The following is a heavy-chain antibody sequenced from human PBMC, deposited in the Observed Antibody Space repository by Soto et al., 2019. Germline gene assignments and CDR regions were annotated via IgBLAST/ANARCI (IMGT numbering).Heavy chain of an antibody. CDR2: IYYSGST. CDR1: GGSISSYY. CDR3: ARVNDFWTGYYSTNWFDP. V-gene: IGHV4-59*01. D-gene: IGHD3-3*01. Sequence: AETLSLTCTVSGGSISSYYWSWIRQPPGKGLEWIGYIYYSGSTNYNPSLKSRVTISVDTSKNQFSLKLSSVTAADTAVYYCARVNDFWTGYYSTNWFDPWGQGTLVTVSS. J-gene: IGHJ5*02.